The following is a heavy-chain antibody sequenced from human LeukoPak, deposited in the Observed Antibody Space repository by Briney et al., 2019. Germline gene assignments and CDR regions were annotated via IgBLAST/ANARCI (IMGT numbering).Heavy chain of an antibody. CDR1: GYTFTSYD. D-gene: IGHD1-1*01. CDR3: ASGQRPVGYSFDY. CDR2: MNPNSGNT. J-gene: IGHJ4*02. Sequence: ASVKVSCKASGYTFTSYDINWVRLATGQGLEWMGWMNPNSGNTGYARKFQGRVTMTRNTSISTAYMELSSLRSEDTAVYYCASGQRPVGYSFDYWGQGTLVTVSS. V-gene: IGHV1-8*01.